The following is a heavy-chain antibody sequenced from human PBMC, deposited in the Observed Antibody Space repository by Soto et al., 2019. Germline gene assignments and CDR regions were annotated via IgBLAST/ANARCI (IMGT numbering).Heavy chain of an antibody. CDR3: ARDKITGLFDY. J-gene: IGHJ4*02. CDR1: GGSFSGCY. Sequence: SDTLSLTCAVSGGSFSGCYWTWIRQPPGTGLEWIGEINHSGSTNYNPSLKSRVTISVDTSKNQFSLKLTSVTAADTAVYYCARDKITGLFDYWGQGTLVTVSS. D-gene: IGHD2-8*02. CDR2: INHSGST. V-gene: IGHV4-34*01.